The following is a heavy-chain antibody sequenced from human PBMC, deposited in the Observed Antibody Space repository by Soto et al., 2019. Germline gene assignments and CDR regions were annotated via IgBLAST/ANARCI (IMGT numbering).Heavy chain of an antibody. CDR1: GYTLTELS. J-gene: IGHJ4*02. CDR3: ATTGLRGDSANFDY. Sequence: ASVKVSCKVSGYTLTELSMHWVRQAPGKGLEWMGGFDPEDGETIYAQKFQGRVTMTEDTSTDTAYMELSSLRSEDTAVYYCATTGLRGDSANFDYWGQGTLVTVSS. CDR2: FDPEDGET. D-gene: IGHD4-17*01. V-gene: IGHV1-24*01.